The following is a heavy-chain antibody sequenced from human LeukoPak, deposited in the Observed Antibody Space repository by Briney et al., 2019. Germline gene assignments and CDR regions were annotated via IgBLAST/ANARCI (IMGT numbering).Heavy chain of an antibody. CDR1: GFTVSSNY. D-gene: IGHD3-3*01. CDR3: AKGWYYDFWSGYDY. CDR2: ISGSGGST. J-gene: IGHJ4*02. V-gene: IGHV3-23*01. Sequence: GSLRLSCAASGFTVSSNYMSWVRQAPGKGLEWVSAISGSGGSTYYADSVKGRFTISRDNSKNTLYLQMNSLRAEDTAVYYCAKGWYYDFWSGYDYWGQGTLVTVSS.